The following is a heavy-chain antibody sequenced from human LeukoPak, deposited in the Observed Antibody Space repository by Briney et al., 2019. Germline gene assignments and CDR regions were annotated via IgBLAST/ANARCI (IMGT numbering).Heavy chain of an antibody. D-gene: IGHD6-13*01. V-gene: IGHV3-9*01. Sequence: GGSLRLSCAASGFTFDDYAMHWVRQAPGKGLEWVSGISWNSGSIGYADSVKGRFTISRDNAKNSLYLQMNSLRAEDTALYYCAKGEYSSSWVPEYFQHWGQGTLVTVSS. CDR3: AKGEYSSSWVPEYFQH. CDR1: GFTFDDYA. J-gene: IGHJ1*01. CDR2: ISWNSGSI.